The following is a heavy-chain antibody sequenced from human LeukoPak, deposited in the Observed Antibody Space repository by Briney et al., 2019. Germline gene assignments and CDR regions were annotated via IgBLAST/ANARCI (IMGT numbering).Heavy chain of an antibody. J-gene: IGHJ4*02. CDR1: GFTFSGSA. D-gene: IGHD3-22*01. V-gene: IGHV3-73*01. CDR3: TRRGSSGYLDY. CDR2: IRSKANGYAT. Sequence: GGSLKLSCAASGFTFSGSAMHWVRQASGKGLEWVGRIRSKANGYATAYAASVKGRFTISRDDSKNTAYLQMNSLKTEDTAVYYCTRRGSSGYLDYWGQGTLVTVSS.